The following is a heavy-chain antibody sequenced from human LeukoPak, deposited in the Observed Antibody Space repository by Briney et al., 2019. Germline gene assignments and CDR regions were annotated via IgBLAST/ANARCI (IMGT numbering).Heavy chain of an antibody. Sequence: PSETLSLTCTVSGGSISSYYWSWIRQPAGKGLEWIGRIYTSGSTNYNPSLKSRVTMSVDTSKNQFSLKLSSVTAADTAIYYCARDRGGSSWSNDAFDIWGQGTTVTVSS. CDR3: ARDRGGSSWSNDAFDI. V-gene: IGHV4-4*07. CDR1: GGSISSYY. D-gene: IGHD6-13*01. CDR2: IYTSGST. J-gene: IGHJ3*02.